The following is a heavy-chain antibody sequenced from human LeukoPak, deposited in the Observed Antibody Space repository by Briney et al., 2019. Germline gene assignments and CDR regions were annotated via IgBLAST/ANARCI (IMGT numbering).Heavy chain of an antibody. J-gene: IGHJ4*02. Sequence: GGSLRLSCAASGFTFSSYAMSWVRQAPGKGLEWVSAISGSGGSTYYADSVKGRFTTSRDNSKNTLYLQMNSLRAEDTAVYYCAKSCQFYGSGSYYADYWGQGTLVTVSS. CDR3: AKSCQFYGSGSYYADY. CDR2: ISGSGGST. V-gene: IGHV3-23*01. D-gene: IGHD3-10*01. CDR1: GFTFSSYA.